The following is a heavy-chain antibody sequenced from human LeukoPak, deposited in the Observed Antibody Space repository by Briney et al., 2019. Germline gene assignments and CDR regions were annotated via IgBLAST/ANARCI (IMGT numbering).Heavy chain of an antibody. V-gene: IGHV4-34*01. Sequence: PSETLSLTCAVYGGSFSGYYWSWIRQPPGKGLEWIGEINHSGSTNYNPSLKSRVTISVDTSKNQFSLKLCSVTAADTAVYYCARVTTVSRGYFQHWGQGTLVTVSS. CDR2: INHSGST. CDR3: ARVTTVSRGYFQH. D-gene: IGHD4-17*01. CDR1: GGSFSGYY. J-gene: IGHJ1*01.